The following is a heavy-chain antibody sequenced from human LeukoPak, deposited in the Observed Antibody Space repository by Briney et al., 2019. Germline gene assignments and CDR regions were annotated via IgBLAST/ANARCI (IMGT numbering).Heavy chain of an antibody. V-gene: IGHV3-30*02. CDR1: GFTFSGYG. CDR3: AAINIAQLPIRVY. J-gene: IGHJ4*02. CDR2: IRYDGSDK. D-gene: IGHD5-24*01. Sequence: PGGSLRLSCAASGFTFSGYGMHWVRQAPVKGLAWVSFIRYDGSDKYYADSVKGRFTISRDNSKNKLYLQMNSLRVEVTAVYYCAAINIAQLPIRVYWGQGTLVTVFS.